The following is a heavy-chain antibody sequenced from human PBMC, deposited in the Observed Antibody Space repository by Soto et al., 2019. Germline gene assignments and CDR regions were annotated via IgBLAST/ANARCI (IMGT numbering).Heavy chain of an antibody. Sequence: PSEPLSLTCTVAGGSISSYYWTCIRQSPGKGLEWIGYVYFSGNTNYNPSLKSRVTISIDTSKNQFSLRLASVTAADTAFYYCGSVRPSGYVLSWGQGTLVTVSS. J-gene: IGHJ5*02. CDR1: GGSISSYY. CDR2: VYFSGNT. V-gene: IGHV4-59*01. D-gene: IGHD6-25*01. CDR3: GSVRPSGYVLS.